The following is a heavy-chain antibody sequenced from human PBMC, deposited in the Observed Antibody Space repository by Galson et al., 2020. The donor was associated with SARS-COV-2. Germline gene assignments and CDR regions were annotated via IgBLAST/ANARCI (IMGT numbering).Heavy chain of an antibody. D-gene: IGHD2-2*01. Sequence: ASETLSLTCTVSGASISIYYWAWIRQPPGEGLEWIGNIYNSGSTNSNPSLKSRLTISLDTSKNQFSLRLSSLTAADTAVYYCARVGCSNTSCLSFDYWGQGTLVTVSS. V-gene: IGHV4-59*01. J-gene: IGHJ4*02. CDR2: IYNSGST. CDR3: ARVGCSNTSCLSFDY. CDR1: GASISIYY.